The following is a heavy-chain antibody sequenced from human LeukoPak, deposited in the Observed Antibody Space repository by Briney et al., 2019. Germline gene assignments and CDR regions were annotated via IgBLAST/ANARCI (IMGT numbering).Heavy chain of an antibody. J-gene: IGHJ4*02. CDR2: ISSSSSTI. V-gene: IGHV3-48*04. Sequence: GGSLRLSCAASGFTFSSHNMNWVRQAPGKGLEGVSHISSSSSTIYYADSVKGRFTISRDNAKNSLYLQMNSLRAEDTAIYYCAGYGSGSFWGQGTLATVSS. CDR3: AGYGSGSF. D-gene: IGHD3-10*01. CDR1: GFTFSSHN.